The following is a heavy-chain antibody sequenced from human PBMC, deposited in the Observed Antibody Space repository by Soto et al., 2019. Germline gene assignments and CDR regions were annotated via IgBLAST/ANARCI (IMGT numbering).Heavy chain of an antibody. D-gene: IGHD3-3*01. Sequence: QLQLQESGPGLVKPSETLSLTCTVSGGSISSSSYYWGWIRQPPGKGLEWIGSIYYSGSTYYNPSLKSRVTISVDTSKNQFSLKLSSVTAADTAVYYCARHEYYDFWSGYLANWYFDLWGRGTLVTVSS. CDR1: GGSISSSSYY. CDR2: IYYSGST. J-gene: IGHJ2*01. CDR3: ARHEYYDFWSGYLANWYFDL. V-gene: IGHV4-39*01.